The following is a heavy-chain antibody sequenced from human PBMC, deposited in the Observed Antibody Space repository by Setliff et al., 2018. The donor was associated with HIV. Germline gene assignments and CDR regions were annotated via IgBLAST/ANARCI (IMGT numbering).Heavy chain of an antibody. V-gene: IGHV4-34*01. D-gene: IGHD3-3*01. CDR2: IKHSGST. CDR3: ASEKKAWSVSDSFYEY. Sequence: SETLSLTCAVHGGSFSDYYWTWIRQPPGKGLEWIGEIKHSGSTNYNPSLKSRVTISVDTSKKKFSLKLTSMTATDTAVYYCASEKKAWSVSDSFYEYWGQGVPVTVSS. J-gene: IGHJ4*02. CDR1: GGSFSDYY.